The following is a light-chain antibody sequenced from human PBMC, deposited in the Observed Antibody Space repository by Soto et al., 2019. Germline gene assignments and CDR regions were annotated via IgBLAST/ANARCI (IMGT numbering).Light chain of an antibody. V-gene: IGKV1-39*01. CDR3: QQSHSGIN. J-gene: IGKJ5*01. Sequence: DIQITHAPSTLSASVLNRVKLTFRASQSIYIYLNWYQQKAGKAPKLLIYAASSLQRGVPSTFSGGGSGTDFTLTISSLQPEDFATYYCQQSHSGINFGQGKQRAIK. CDR2: AAS. CDR1: QSIYIY.